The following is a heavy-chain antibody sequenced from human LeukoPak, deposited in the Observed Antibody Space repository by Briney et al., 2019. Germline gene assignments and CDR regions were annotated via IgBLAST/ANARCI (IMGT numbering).Heavy chain of an antibody. Sequence: PGGSLRLSCAASGFTFSSYAMSWVRQAPGSGLEWVANIKQDGSEKNYVDSVKGRFTISRDNAKNSLFLQMNSLRGEDAAVYYCARDVGGTLDYWGQGTLVTVSS. V-gene: IGHV3-7*03. J-gene: IGHJ4*02. CDR2: IKQDGSEK. CDR3: ARDVGGTLDY. D-gene: IGHD3-16*01. CDR1: GFTFSSYA.